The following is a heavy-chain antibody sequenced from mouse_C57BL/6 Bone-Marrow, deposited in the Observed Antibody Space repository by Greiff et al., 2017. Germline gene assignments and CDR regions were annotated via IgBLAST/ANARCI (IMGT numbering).Heavy chain of an antibody. CDR1: GYTFTDYY. CDR3: ARRGWVAYYSNLYYAMDY. Sequence: QVQLQQSGPELVKPGASVKISCKASGYTFTDYYINWVKQRPGQGLEWIGWIFPGSGSTYYNEKFKGKATLTVDKSSSTAYMLLSSLTSEDSAVYFCARRGWVAYYSNLYYAMDYWGQGTSVTVSS. V-gene: IGHV1-75*01. J-gene: IGHJ4*01. D-gene: IGHD2-5*01. CDR2: IFPGSGST.